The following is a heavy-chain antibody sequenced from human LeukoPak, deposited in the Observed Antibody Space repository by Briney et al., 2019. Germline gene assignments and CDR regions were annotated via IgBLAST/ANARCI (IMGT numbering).Heavy chain of an antibody. D-gene: IGHD3-3*01. CDR2: ISNSGRTI. V-gene: IGHV3-48*01. J-gene: IGHJ4*02. CDR3: ARERLHLFGDH. CDR1: GFTFSYYS. Sequence: GGSLRLSCAPSGFTFSYYSMHWGRQAPGRGLEWVSYISNSGRTIYYADSVKGRVSISRDNAKNSVYLQMNSLRAEDTAVYYCARERLHLFGDHWGQGTLVTVSS.